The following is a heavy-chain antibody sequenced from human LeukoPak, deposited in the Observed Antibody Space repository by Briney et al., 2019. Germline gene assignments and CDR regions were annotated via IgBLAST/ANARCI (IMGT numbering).Heavy chain of an antibody. CDR3: ARTYYYDSSGPDDAFDI. J-gene: IGHJ3*02. CDR1: GGSISSSSYY. D-gene: IGHD3-22*01. Sequence: SETLSLTCTVSGGSISSSSYYWGWIRQPPGKGLEWIGSIYYSGGTYYNPSLKSRVTISVDTSKNQFSLKLSSVTAADTAVYYCARTYYYDSSGPDDAFDIWGQGTMVTVSS. CDR2: IYYSGGT. V-gene: IGHV4-39*01.